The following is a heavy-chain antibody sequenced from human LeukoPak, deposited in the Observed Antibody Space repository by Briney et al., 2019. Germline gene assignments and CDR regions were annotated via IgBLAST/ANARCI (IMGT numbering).Heavy chain of an antibody. CDR1: GYSISSGYY. V-gene: IGHV4-38-2*02. CDR3: ARVPTVTFFDY. J-gene: IGHJ4*02. D-gene: IGHD4-17*01. CDR2: IYYSGST. Sequence: SETLSLTCTVSGYSISSGYYWGWIRQPPGQGLEWIGSIYYSGSTYYNPSLKSRVTISVDTSKNQFSLKLSSVTAADTAVYYCARVPTVTFFDYWGQGTLVTVSS.